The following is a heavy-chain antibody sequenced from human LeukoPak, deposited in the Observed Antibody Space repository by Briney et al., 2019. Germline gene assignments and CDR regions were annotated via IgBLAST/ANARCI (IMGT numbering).Heavy chain of an antibody. CDR3: ARAVSGRFDY. D-gene: IGHD6-19*01. V-gene: IGHV4-59*08. CDR1: RGSLSPYH. J-gene: IGHJ4*02. CDR2: IYYSGST. Sequence: LETLSLTCTVSRGSLSPYHWGWLRQPPGKGLEGTGYIYYSGSTNYNPSLNSRVTISVDTSKNQFSLRLSSVTAADTAIYDCARAVSGRFDYWGQGTLVTVSS.